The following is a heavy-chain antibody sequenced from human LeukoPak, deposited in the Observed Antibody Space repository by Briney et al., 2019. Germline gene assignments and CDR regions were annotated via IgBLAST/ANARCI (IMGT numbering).Heavy chain of an antibody. D-gene: IGHD3-10*01. J-gene: IGHJ4*02. Sequence: GGSLRLSCAASGFTFDDYAMHWVRQAPGKGLEWVSGISWNSGSIGYADSVKGRFTISRDNAKNSLYLQMNSLRAEDTALHYCAMRATKGNFDYWGQGTLVTVSS. V-gene: IGHV3-9*01. CDR1: GFTFDDYA. CDR2: ISWNSGSI. CDR3: AMRATKGNFDY.